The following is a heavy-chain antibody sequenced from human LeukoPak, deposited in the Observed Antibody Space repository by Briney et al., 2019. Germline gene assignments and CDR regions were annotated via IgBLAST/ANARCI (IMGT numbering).Heavy chain of an antibody. Sequence: SGGSLRLSCAASGFTFSNYWMHWVRQAPGKGLVWVSRIDNGGSDTRHADSVKGRFTISRDSSKNTLYLQMNSLRAEDTAVYYCARAYQLLSDSGDYFDYWGQGTLVTVSS. CDR1: GFTFSNYW. CDR2: IDNGGSDT. V-gene: IGHV3-74*01. J-gene: IGHJ4*02. CDR3: ARAYQLLSDSGDYFDY. D-gene: IGHD2-2*01.